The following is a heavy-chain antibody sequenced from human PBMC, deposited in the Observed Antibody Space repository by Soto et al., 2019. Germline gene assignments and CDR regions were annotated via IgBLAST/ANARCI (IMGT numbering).Heavy chain of an antibody. V-gene: IGHV4-59*01. CDR1: GGSISSYY. Sequence: QVQLQESGPGLVKPSETLSLTCTVSGGSISSYYWSWIRQPPGKGLEWIGYIYYSGSTNYNPSLKGRVTVSVDTSKNQCSLKLSSVTAADTAVYYCARVDSIAVAVYYFDYWGQGTLVTVSS. D-gene: IGHD6-19*01. CDR2: IYYSGST. J-gene: IGHJ4*02. CDR3: ARVDSIAVAVYYFDY.